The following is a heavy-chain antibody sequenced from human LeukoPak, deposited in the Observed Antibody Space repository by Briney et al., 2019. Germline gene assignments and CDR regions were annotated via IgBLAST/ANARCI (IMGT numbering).Heavy chain of an antibody. CDR3: ARDLSSRDAY. CDR1: GFSVSTSW. J-gene: IGHJ4*02. D-gene: IGHD6-13*01. CDR2: LQDDGSHQ. V-gene: IGHV3-7*03. Sequence: GGSLRLSWAASGFSVSTSWMGWVRQAPGKGLEWEASLQDDGSHQYYVDSAKGRFTISRENAKNSLFLQMSSLRVEDTAVYYCARDLSSRDAYWGQGTPVTVSS.